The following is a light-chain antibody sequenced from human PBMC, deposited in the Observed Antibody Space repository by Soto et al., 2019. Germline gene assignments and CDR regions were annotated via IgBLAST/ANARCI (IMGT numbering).Light chain of an antibody. J-gene: IGLJ1*01. CDR2: SN. V-gene: IGLV1-44*01. Sequence: QSVLTQPPSASGTPGQRVTISCSGGSSNIGSNTVNWYQQLPGTAPKLLIYSNRPSGVSNRFSGSKSGNTASLTISGLQAEDEADYYCSSYTSSSTSFGTGTKVTVL. CDR1: SSNIGSNT. CDR3: SSYTSSSTS.